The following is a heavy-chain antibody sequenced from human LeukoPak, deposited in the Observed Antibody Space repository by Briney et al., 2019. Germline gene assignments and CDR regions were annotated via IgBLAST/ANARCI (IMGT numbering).Heavy chain of an antibody. CDR2: ISAYNGNT. Sequence: GASVKVSCKASGYTFTSYGISWVRQAPGQGLEWMGWISAYNGNTNYAQKLQGRVTMTTDTSTSTAYMELRSLRSDDTAVYYCARGSKSYYDFWSGYYDDVLDYWGQGTLVTVSS. CDR3: ARGSKSYYDFWSGYYDDVLDY. J-gene: IGHJ4*02. CDR1: GYTFTSYG. D-gene: IGHD3-3*01. V-gene: IGHV1-18*01.